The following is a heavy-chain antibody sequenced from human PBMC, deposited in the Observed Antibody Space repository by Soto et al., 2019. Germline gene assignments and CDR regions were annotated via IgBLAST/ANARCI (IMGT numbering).Heavy chain of an antibody. CDR3: ARELERVFDY. D-gene: IGHD1-1*01. V-gene: IGHV3-30*04. Sequence: QVRLVESGGGVVQPGRSLRLSCAASGFTFSSYAMHWVRQARGKGLEWVAVIAYDGRNKYYADSVKGRFTISRDNSKNTLYLQMNSLRIEDTAVYYCARELERVFDYWGQGTLVTVSS. CDR1: GFTFSSYA. CDR2: IAYDGRNK. J-gene: IGHJ4*02.